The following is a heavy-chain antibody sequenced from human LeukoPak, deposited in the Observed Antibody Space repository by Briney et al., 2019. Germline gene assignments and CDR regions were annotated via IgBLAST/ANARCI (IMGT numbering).Heavy chain of an antibody. Sequence: GGSLRLSCAASGFTFDGYVMHWVRQAPGKGLEWVSPISRDGDTTSYADSVKGRFTISRDNSKNSLYLQMDSLRTEDTALYYRAKDGPGVVIMGYFHHWGQGTLVTVSS. V-gene: IGHV3-43*02. CDR2: ISRDGDTT. CDR1: GFTFDGYV. D-gene: IGHD3-3*01. J-gene: IGHJ1*01. CDR3: AKDGPGVVIMGYFHH.